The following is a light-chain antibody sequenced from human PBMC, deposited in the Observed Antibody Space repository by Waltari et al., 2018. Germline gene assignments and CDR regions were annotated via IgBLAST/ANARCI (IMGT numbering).Light chain of an antibody. CDR1: SANIGAGSD. Sequence: QSVLTQPPSVSGAPGQRVAISCTGRSANIGAGSDVHWYQQLPGTAPKRLIYGNSSRPSGVPDRFSGSKSGTSASLAITGLQAEDEADYYCQSYDSSLSGSEVFGGGTKLTVL. CDR3: QSYDSSLSGSEV. CDR2: GNS. V-gene: IGLV1-40*01. J-gene: IGLJ2*01.